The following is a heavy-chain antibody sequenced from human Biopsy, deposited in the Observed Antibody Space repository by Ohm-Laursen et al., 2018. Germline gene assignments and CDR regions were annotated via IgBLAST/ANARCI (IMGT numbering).Heavy chain of an antibody. CDR3: AREGLVTTADY. CDR1: GFSFENYV. J-gene: IGHJ4*02. CDR2: IRSSGYGGTA. V-gene: IGHV3-49*03. D-gene: IGHD1-1*01. Sequence: SLRLSCAASGFSFENYVMKWFRQGPGKGLEWVGLIRSSGYGGTADYAASVKGRFTISRDDSKSFAYLQMTSLRTEDTAVYFCAREGLVTTADYWGQGILVTVSS.